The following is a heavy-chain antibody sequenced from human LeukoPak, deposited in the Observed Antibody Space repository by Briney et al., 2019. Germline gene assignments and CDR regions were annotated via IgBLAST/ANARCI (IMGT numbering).Heavy chain of an antibody. Sequence: SETLSLTCSVSGGSISSGVYYWTWIRQHPGSGLEWIGFVYYSGNTYYNPSLKSRVTISVDTSKNQFSLKLSSVTAADTAVYYCARVLDGYNYLDYWGQGTLVTVSS. V-gene: IGHV4-31*03. CDR1: GGSISSGVYY. D-gene: IGHD5-24*01. CDR3: ARVLDGYNYLDY. CDR2: VYYSGNT. J-gene: IGHJ4*02.